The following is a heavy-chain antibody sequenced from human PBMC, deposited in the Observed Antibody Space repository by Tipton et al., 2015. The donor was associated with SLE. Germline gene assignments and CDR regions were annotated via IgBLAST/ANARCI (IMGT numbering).Heavy chain of an antibody. CDR1: GFTVSDNF. CDR3: ARGYYDILTGLRYYAFDI. CDR2: IFRGGRT. D-gene: IGHD3-9*01. J-gene: IGHJ3*02. Sequence: GSLRLSCAASGFTVSDNFLSWVRQAPGKGLEWVSVIFRGGRTNYADSVKGRFTISRDNSKDTLYLQLNSLRAEDTAVYYCARGYYDILTGLRYYAFDIWGQGTMVTVSS. V-gene: IGHV3-53*05.